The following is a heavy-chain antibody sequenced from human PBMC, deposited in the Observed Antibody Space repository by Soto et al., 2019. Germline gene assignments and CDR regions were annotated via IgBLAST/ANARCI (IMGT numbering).Heavy chain of an antibody. CDR3: AREGVASATHPWGEAFDI. J-gene: IGHJ3*02. CDR2: VGIGSTKT. V-gene: IGHV1-3*04. CDR1: GYTFTNYV. Sequence: QVQLVQSGAEVKKPGASVKVSCKASGYTFTNYVIHWVRQAPGQSLEWMGWVGIGSTKTDYSQKFLGRVTFSRDTSENTAHMELSGLKSEDTAVYYCAREGVASATHPWGEAFDIWGQGTMVTVSS. D-gene: IGHD3-16*01.